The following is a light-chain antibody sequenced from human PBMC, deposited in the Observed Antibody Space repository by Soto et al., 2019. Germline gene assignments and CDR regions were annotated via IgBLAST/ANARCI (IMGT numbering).Light chain of an antibody. J-gene: IGKJ5*01. V-gene: IGKV3-15*01. CDR3: QQFGTSPFT. CDR1: QSVDIS. Sequence: PGERVILSCRASQSVDISLAWYQQKPGQAPRLLIYGASTRATDMPGTFSGRGSGTEFTLTITSLRPEDFGVYYCQQFGTSPFTFGQGTRLEIK. CDR2: GAS.